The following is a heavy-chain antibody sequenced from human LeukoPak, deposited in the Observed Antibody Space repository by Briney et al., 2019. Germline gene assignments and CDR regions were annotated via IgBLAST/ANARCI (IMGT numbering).Heavy chain of an antibody. V-gene: IGHV5-51*01. CDR2: IQPGDSDT. CDR1: GYSFATYW. CDR3: ARRVQRGAFDI. Sequence: GESLKISCKGSGYSFATYWIAWVRQMPGKRLEWMGIIQPGDSDTRYSPSFQGQVTISADKSISTAYLQWSSLKASDTAMYYCARRVQRGAFDIWGQGTMVTVSS. J-gene: IGHJ3*02.